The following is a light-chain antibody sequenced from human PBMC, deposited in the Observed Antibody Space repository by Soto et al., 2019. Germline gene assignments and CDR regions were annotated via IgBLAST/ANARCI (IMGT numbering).Light chain of an antibody. CDR3: ATWDDSLNVV. J-gene: IGLJ2*01. CDR1: GSNIGSNT. V-gene: IGLV1-44*01. CDR2: SNN. Sequence: QAVVTQPPSVSGTPGQRVTISCSGSGSNIGSNTVNWYQQLPGTAPKLLIYSNNQRPSGVPDRFSGSKSGTSASLAISGLQAEDEADYYCATWDDSLNVVFGGGTNLTVL.